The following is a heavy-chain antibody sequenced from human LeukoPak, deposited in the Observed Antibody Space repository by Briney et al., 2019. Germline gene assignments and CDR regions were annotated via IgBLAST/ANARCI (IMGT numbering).Heavy chain of an antibody. CDR2: IYSSGST. CDR3: ASNPPGDYDSSGYSPAEYFQH. CDR1: GGSISSGSYY. D-gene: IGHD3-22*01. Sequence: PSQTLSLTCTVSGGSISSGSYYWSWIRQPAGKGLEWIGRIYSSGSTNYNPSHKSRVTISVDTSKNQYSLKLSSVTAADTAVYYCASNPPGDYDSSGYSPAEYFQHWGQGTLVTVSS. V-gene: IGHV4-61*02. J-gene: IGHJ1*01.